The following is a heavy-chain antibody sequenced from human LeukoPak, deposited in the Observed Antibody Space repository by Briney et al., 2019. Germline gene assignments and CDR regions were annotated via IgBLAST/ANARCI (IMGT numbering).Heavy chain of an antibody. D-gene: IGHD3-9*01. Sequence: PSETLSLTCTVSGGSISRTSYYWGWVRQPPGKGLEWIGSIYHSGSTYSNPTLKSRVTISVDTSKNQFSLKLTSVTAADTALYYCASPPRGDMWASYVYSHLGGRGPLVTVSS. V-gene: IGHV4-39*01. J-gene: IGHJ1*01. CDR1: GGSISRTSYY. CDR2: IYHSGST. CDR3: ASPPRGDMWASYVYSHL.